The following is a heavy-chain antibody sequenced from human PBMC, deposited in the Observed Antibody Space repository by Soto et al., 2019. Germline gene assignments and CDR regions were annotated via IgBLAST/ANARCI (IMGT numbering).Heavy chain of an antibody. D-gene: IGHD2-2*01. CDR3: ATRKGGLPAPPFDY. CDR1: GYTFTSYD. CDR2: MNPNSGNT. Sequence: ASVKVSCKASGYTFTSYDINWVQQATGQGLEWMGWMNPNSGNTGYAQKFQGRVTMTRNTSISTAYMELSSLRSEDTAVYYCATRKGGLPAPPFDYWGQGTLVTVSS. V-gene: IGHV1-8*01. J-gene: IGHJ4*02.